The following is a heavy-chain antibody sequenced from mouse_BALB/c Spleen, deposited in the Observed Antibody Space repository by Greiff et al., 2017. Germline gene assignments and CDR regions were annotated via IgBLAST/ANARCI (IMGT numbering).Heavy chain of an antibody. J-gene: IGHJ3*01. Sequence: QVQLQQSAAELARPGASVKMSCKASGYTFTSYTMHWVKQRPGQGLEWIGYINPSSGYTEYNQKFKDKTTLTADKSSSTAYMQLSSLTSEDSAVYYCARNGVYGNYPAWFAYWGQGTLVTVSA. D-gene: IGHD2-10*02. CDR2: INPSSGYT. CDR1: GYTFTSYT. V-gene: IGHV1-4*02. CDR3: ARNGVYGNYPAWFAY.